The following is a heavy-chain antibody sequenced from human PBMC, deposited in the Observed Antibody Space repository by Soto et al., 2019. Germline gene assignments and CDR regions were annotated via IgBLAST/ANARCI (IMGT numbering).Heavy chain of an antibody. J-gene: IGHJ6*02. V-gene: IGHV1-18*01. CDR2: ISAYNGQT. CDR1: GYTFNIYG. CDR3: ARDYGNTCGMDV. Sequence: QVQLVQSGVEVKKPGASVKVSCKASGYTFNIYGISWVRQAPGQGLEWLGWISAYNGQTKDAQKFQGRVFMTTDTCTTTAYMELRSLRSDDTAVYYCARDYGNTCGMDVWGQGTTVTVSS. D-gene: IGHD4-4*01.